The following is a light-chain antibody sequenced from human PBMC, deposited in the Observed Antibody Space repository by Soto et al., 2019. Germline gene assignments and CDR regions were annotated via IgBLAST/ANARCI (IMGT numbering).Light chain of an antibody. J-gene: IGLJ1*01. Sequence: QSVLTQPPSVSGAPGQRVTISCTGSSSNIGAGYDVHWYQQLPGTAPKLLIYGNSNRPSGVPDRFSGSKSGTSASLAITGLQAEDEADYDCQSYDSSLSANYVFGTGTKLTVL. CDR1: SSNIGAGYD. V-gene: IGLV1-40*01. CDR3: QSYDSSLSANYV. CDR2: GNS.